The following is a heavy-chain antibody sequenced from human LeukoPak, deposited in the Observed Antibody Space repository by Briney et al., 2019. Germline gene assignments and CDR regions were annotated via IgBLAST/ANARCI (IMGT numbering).Heavy chain of an antibody. V-gene: IGHV4-59*01. J-gene: IGHJ4*02. CDR2: IYYSGST. D-gene: IGHD6-13*01. CDR1: GGSISSYY. Sequence: SETLSLTRTVSGGSISSYYWSWIRQPPGKGLEWIGYIYYSGSTNYNPSLKSRVTISVDTSKNQFSLKLSSVTAADTAVYYCASIAAAGTGYFDYWGQGTLVTVSS. CDR3: ASIAAAGTGYFDY.